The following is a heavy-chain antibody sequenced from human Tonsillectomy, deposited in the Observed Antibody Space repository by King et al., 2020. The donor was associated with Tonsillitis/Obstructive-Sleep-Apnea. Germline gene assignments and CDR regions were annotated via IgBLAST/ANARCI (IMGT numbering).Heavy chain of an antibody. V-gene: IGHV1-3*01. D-gene: IGHD3-3*01. J-gene: IGHJ6*03. CDR2: INAGNGNT. Sequence: QLVQSGAEVKKPGASVKVSCKASGYTFTSYAMHWVRQAPGQRLEWMGWINAGNGNTKYSQKFQGRVTITRDTSASTAYMELSSLRSEDTAVYYCAREHYDFWSGHSFQYHYYMDVWGKGTTVTVSS. CDR1: GYTFTSYA. CDR3: AREHYDFWSGHSFQYHYYMDV.